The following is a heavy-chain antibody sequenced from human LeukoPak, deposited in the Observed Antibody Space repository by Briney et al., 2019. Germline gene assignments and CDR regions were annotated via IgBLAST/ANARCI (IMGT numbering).Heavy chain of an antibody. D-gene: IGHD3-10*01. V-gene: IGHV1-18*04. Sequence: ASVKVPCKASGYTFTSYGISWVRQAPGQGLEWMGWISAYNGNTNYAQKLQGRVTMTTDTSTSTAYMELRSLRSDGTAVYYCARVRITMVRGVIGWFDPWGQGTLVTVSS. CDR3: ARVRITMVRGVIGWFDP. CDR1: GYTFTSYG. CDR2: ISAYNGNT. J-gene: IGHJ5*02.